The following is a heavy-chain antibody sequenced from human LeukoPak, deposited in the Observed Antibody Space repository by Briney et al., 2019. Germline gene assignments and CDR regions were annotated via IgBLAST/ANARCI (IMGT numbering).Heavy chain of an antibody. CDR2: IYPADSDT. CDR1: GYSFTNYW. CDR3: ARPNITSYYDSRGYDAFDV. D-gene: IGHD3-22*01. Sequence: GESLKISCEASGYSFTNYWIGWVRQMPGKGLECMGIIYPADSDTKYSPSFQGQVTISADKSVRTAYLQWSSLKASDTAMYYCARPNITSYYDSRGYDAFDVWGQGTMVTVSS. V-gene: IGHV5-51*01. J-gene: IGHJ3*01.